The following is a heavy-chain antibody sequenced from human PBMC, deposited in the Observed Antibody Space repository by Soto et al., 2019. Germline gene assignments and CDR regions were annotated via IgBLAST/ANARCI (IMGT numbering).Heavy chain of an antibody. Sequence: PSDTLSLTCTVSGGSLSSYYWSWIRQPPGKGLEWIGYIYYSGSTNYNPSLKSRVTISVDTSKNQFSLKLSSVTAADTAVYYCARSKTFGIHDYWGQGTLVTVSS. J-gene: IGHJ4*02. CDR3: ARSKTFGIHDY. CDR2: IYYSGST. D-gene: IGHD1-20*01. V-gene: IGHV4-59*01. CDR1: GGSLSSYY.